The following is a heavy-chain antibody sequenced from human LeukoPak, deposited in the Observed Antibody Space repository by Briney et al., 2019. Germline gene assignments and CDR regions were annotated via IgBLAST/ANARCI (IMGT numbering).Heavy chain of an antibody. CDR3: ARGQTTVTRDWFDP. CDR2: IYYSGST. Sequence: SETLSLTCTVSGGSISSSSYYWGWIRQPPGKGLEWIGSIYYSGSTYYNPSLKSRVTISVDTSKNQFSLKLSSVTAADTAVYCCARGQTTVTRDWFDPWGQGTLVTVSS. CDR1: GGSISSSSYY. J-gene: IGHJ5*02. D-gene: IGHD4-11*01. V-gene: IGHV4-39*01.